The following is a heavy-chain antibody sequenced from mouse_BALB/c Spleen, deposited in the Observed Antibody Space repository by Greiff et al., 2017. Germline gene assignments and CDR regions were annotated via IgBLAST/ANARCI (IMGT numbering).Heavy chain of an antibody. D-gene: IGHD2-2*01. CDR2: INPGSGGT. CDR3: ARYGYDHYWYFDV. CDR1: GYAFTNYL. J-gene: IGHJ1*01. V-gene: IGHV1-54*01. Sequence: VQLKESGAELVRPGTSVKVSCKASGYAFTNYLIEWVKQRPGQGLEWIGVINPGSGGTNYNEKFKGKATLTADKSSSTAYMQLSSLTSDDSAVYFCARYGYDHYWYFDVWGAGTTVTVSS.